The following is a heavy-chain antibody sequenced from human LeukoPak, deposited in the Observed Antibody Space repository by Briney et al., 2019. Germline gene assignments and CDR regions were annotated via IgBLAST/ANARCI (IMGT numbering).Heavy chain of an antibody. V-gene: IGHV3-21*01. CDR1: GFTFSSYS. CDR2: ISSSSSYI. CDR3: ARGDSSSLRRVYFDY. Sequence: GGSLRLSCAASGFTFSSYSMNWVRQAPGKGLEWVSSISSSSSYIYYADSVKGRFTISRDNAKNSLYLQMNSLRAEDTAVYYCARGDSSSLRRVYFDYWGQGTLVTVSS. D-gene: IGHD6-6*01. J-gene: IGHJ4*02.